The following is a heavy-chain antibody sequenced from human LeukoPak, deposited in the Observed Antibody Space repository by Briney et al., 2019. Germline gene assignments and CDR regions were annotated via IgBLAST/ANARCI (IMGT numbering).Heavy chain of an antibody. CDR1: GFTFSSYS. CDR2: ISSTSSYI. Sequence: GGSLRPSCAASGFTFSSYSMNWVRQAPGKGLEWVSSISSTSSYIYYADSVKGRFTISRDNAKNSLYLQMNSLRAEDTAVYYCARDMTVVALDYWGQGTLVTVSS. J-gene: IGHJ4*02. D-gene: IGHD2-15*01. CDR3: ARDMTVVALDY. V-gene: IGHV3-21*01.